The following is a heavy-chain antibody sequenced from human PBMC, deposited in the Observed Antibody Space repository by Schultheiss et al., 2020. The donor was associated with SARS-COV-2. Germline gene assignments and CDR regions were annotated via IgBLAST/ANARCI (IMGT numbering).Heavy chain of an antibody. D-gene: IGHD3-22*01. Sequence: GGSLRLSCAASGFPFSTYSINWVRRAPGKGLEWVANIKQDGSEKYYVDSVKGRFTISRDNAKNSLYLQMNSLRAEDTAVYYCARVLSGYYPNWGQGTLVTVSS. CDR3: ARVLSGYYPN. CDR1: GFPFSTYS. V-gene: IGHV3-7*05. CDR2: IKQDGSEK. J-gene: IGHJ4*02.